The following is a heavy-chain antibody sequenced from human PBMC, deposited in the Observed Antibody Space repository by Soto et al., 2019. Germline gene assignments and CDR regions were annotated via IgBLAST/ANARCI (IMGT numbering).Heavy chain of an antibody. Sequence: SETLSLTCAVYGGSFSGYYWSWIRQPPGKGLEWIGEINHSGSTNYNPSLKSRVTISVDTSKNQFSLKLSSVTAADTAVYYCARPTAAAGTSIHRVSGSYGMDVWGQGTTVT. CDR2: INHSGST. V-gene: IGHV4-34*01. CDR1: GGSFSGYY. J-gene: IGHJ6*01. CDR3: ARPTAAAGTSIHRVSGSYGMDV. D-gene: IGHD6-13*01.